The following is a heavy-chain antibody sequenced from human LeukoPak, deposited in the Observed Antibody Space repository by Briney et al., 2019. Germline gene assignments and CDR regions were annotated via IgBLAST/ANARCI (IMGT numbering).Heavy chain of an antibody. CDR3: AKGGEYSSSWYFDY. Sequence: GGSLRLSCADSGFTFSYYSMNWVRQAPGKGLEWVSYISGSTSNIYYADSVKGRFTISRHNAKNSLYLQMNSLRAEDTALYYCAKGGEYSSSWYFDYWGQGTLVTVSS. J-gene: IGHJ4*02. D-gene: IGHD6-13*01. CDR2: ISGSTSNI. CDR1: GFTFSYYS. V-gene: IGHV3-48*04.